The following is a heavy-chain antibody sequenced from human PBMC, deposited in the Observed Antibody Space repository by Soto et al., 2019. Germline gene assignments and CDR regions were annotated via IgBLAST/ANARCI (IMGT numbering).Heavy chain of an antibody. CDR1: GFTFSSYV. V-gene: IGHV3-33*01. CDR2: IWYDGSNK. J-gene: IGHJ6*02. D-gene: IGHD1-7*01. CDR3: ARDRTGTIFYYYGMDV. Sequence: GGSRRLSCAASGFTFSSYVMHGVRQAPGKGLEWVAVIWYDGSNKYYADSVKGRLTISRDNSKNTLYLQMNSLRAEDTAVYYCARDRTGTIFYYYGMDVWGQGTTVTVSS.